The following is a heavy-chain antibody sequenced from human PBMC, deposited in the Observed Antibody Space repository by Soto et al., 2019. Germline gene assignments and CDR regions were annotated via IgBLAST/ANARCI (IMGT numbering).Heavy chain of an antibody. J-gene: IGHJ4*02. CDR2: IYHSGST. CDR1: GGSISSGGYS. CDR3: ARGTVVTGQH. V-gene: IGHV4-30-2*01. Sequence: QLQLQESGSGLVKPSQTLSLTCAVSGGSISSGGYSWSWIRQPPGKGLEWIGYIYHSGSTYYNPSLKSRVSISIDWSKNQFSLKLSSVTVADPAVHYCARGTVVTGQHWGQGTLATVSS. D-gene: IGHD2-15*01.